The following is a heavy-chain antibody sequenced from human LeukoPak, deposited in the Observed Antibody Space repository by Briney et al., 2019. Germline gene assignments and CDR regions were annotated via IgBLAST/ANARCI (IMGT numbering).Heavy chain of an antibody. CDR3: ARVSGYCSSTSCYSTDY. Sequence: ASVKVSCKASGYTFTSYGISWVRRAPGQGLEWMGWISAYNGNTNYAQKLQGRVTMTTDTSTSTAYMELRSLRSDDTAVYYCARVSGYCSSTSCYSTDYWGQGTLVTVSS. CDR2: ISAYNGNT. J-gene: IGHJ4*02. V-gene: IGHV1-18*01. CDR1: GYTFTSYG. D-gene: IGHD2-2*01.